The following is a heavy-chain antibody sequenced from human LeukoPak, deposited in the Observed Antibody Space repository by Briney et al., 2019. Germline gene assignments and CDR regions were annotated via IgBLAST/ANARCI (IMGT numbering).Heavy chain of an antibody. Sequence: GGSLRLSCAASGFNFGSYWMHWVRQAPGKGLVWVSRVNSDGSSTTYADSVKGRFTISRDNAKDTLYMQMNSLRVEYTAVYYCTRPKVVPASSNRFDPWGQGTLVTVSA. CDR3: TRPKVVPASSNRFDP. D-gene: IGHD2-15*01. J-gene: IGHJ5*02. CDR2: VNSDGSST. CDR1: GFNFGSYW. V-gene: IGHV3-74*01.